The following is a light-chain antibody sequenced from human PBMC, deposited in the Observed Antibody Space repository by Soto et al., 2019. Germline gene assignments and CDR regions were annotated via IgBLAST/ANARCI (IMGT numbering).Light chain of an antibody. CDR1: QGISNN. J-gene: IGKJ3*01. CDR2: AAT. Sequence: DIQMTQSPSAMSASVGDRVTITCRASQGISNNLAWFQQKPGKVPTRLIYAATSVQSGVASRISGSGSGTEFTLTISSLQPEDVATYYCLQHNSYPPGTFGPGTKVDIK. V-gene: IGKV1-17*03. CDR3: LQHNSYPPGT.